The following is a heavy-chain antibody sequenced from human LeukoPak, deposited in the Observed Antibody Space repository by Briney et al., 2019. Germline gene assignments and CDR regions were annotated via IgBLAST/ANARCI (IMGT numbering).Heavy chain of an antibody. CDR3: ARGRGVGATALDY. CDR2: TNSDGSSR. V-gene: IGHV3-74*01. J-gene: IGHJ4*02. Sequence: GGSLRLSCAVSGFTFSGHWMFWVRQAPGKGLEWVSSTNSDGSSRGYTDSVKGRFTVSRDNAKNTLYLQMNSLRAEDTAVYYCARGRGVGATALDYWGQGTLVTVSS. D-gene: IGHD1-26*01. CDR1: GFTFSGHW.